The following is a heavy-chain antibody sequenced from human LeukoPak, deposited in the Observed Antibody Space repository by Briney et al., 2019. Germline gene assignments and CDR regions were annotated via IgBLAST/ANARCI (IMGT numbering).Heavy chain of an antibody. Sequence: SETLSLTCTVSGGSISSYYWNWIRQPPGKGLEWIGEINHSGSTNHNPSLKSRVTISVDTSKNQFSLKLSSVTAADTAVYYCARGSSSSLDYWGQGTLVTVSS. D-gene: IGHD6-13*01. CDR1: GGSISSYY. J-gene: IGHJ4*02. CDR3: ARGSSSSLDY. CDR2: INHSGST. V-gene: IGHV4-34*01.